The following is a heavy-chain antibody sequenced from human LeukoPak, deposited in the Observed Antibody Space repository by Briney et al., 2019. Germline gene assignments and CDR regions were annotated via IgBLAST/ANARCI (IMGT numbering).Heavy chain of an antibody. D-gene: IGHD2-15*01. CDR1: GDTLSSYA. CDR2: IIPVLDIA. V-gene: IGHV1-69*04. Sequence: SVKVSCKASGDTLSSYAISWVRQAPGQGLEWMGRIIPVLDIANYTQKFQGRVTITADESTNTVYLGLSSLRSEDTAVYYCARLQPGCTGSHCYPTVDYWGQGTLVTVSS. CDR3: ARLQPGCTGSHCYPTVDY. J-gene: IGHJ4*02.